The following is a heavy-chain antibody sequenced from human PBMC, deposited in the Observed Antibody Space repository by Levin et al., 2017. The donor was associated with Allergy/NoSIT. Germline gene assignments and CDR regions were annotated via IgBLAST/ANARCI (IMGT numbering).Heavy chain of an antibody. D-gene: IGHD3-10*01. Sequence: GESLKISCAASGFTFSSYSMNWVHQAPGKGLEWVSSISSSSSYIYYADSVKGRFTISRDNAKNSLYLQMNSLRAEDTAVYYCARLVRGYYGSGPPYGMDVWGQGTTVTVSS. J-gene: IGHJ6*02. V-gene: IGHV3-21*01. CDR1: GFTFSSYS. CDR2: ISSSSSYI. CDR3: ARLVRGYYGSGPPYGMDV.